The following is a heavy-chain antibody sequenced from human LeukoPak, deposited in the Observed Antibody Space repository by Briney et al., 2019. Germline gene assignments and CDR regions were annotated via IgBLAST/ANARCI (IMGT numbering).Heavy chain of an antibody. CDR1: GYTFTSYY. CDR3: ARDLEAAAGTNY. CDR2: INPSGGST. V-gene: IGHV1-46*01. D-gene: IGHD6-13*01. Sequence: ASVKVSCTASGYTFTSYYMHWVRQAPGQGLEWMGIINPSGGSTSYAQKFQGRVTMTRDMSTSTVYMELSSLRSEDTAVYYCARDLEAAAGTNYWGQGTLVTVSS. J-gene: IGHJ4*02.